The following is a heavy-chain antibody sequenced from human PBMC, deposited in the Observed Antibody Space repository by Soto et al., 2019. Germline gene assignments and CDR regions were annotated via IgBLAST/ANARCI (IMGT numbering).Heavy chain of an antibody. CDR1: GYTFTSYT. CDR3: ARGGGWVGDPSFDS. Sequence: QVQLVQSGAEVKKPGASVKVSCQASGYTFTSYTLHWVRQAPGQGPEWMGWTNAGNGNKKYSQRFQGRPPITSDRPASTANMELSSLNFEDTAVYYCARGGGWVGDPSFDSWGQGTLVTVSS. V-gene: IGHV1-3*01. D-gene: IGHD3-10*01. CDR2: TNAGNGNK. J-gene: IGHJ4*02.